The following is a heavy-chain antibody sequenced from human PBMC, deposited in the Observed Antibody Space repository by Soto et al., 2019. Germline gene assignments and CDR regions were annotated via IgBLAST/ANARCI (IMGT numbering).Heavy chain of an antibody. J-gene: IGHJ5*02. CDR2: IYPGDSDT. D-gene: IGHD5-12*01. CDR1: GYSFTSYW. V-gene: IGHV5-51*01. CDR3: ARLMASRAVDIVAPNRDWFEP. Sequence: PGESLKISCKGSGYSFTSYWIGWVRQMPGKGLEWMGIIYPGDSDTRYSPSFQGQVTISADKSISTAYLQWSSLKASDTAMYYCARLMASRAVDIVAPNRDWFEPWGQGTLVTVSS.